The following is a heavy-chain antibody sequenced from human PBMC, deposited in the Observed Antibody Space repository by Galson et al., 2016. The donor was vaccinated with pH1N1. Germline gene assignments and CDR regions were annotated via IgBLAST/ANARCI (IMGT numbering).Heavy chain of an antibody. J-gene: IGHJ3*01. CDR2: INHGGST. CDR3: ARHSTSGFPTIEVAARRRPFDV. Sequence: SETLSLTCAVYGGSFRGYYWSWIRQSPEKGLEWIGEINHGGSTNYNPSLEGRVALSLDTSKNHFSLRLMAVTAADTAVYFCARHSTSGFPTIEVAARRRPFDVWGQGTLVTVSS. CDR1: GGSFRGYY. V-gene: IGHV4-34*01. D-gene: IGHD6-19*01.